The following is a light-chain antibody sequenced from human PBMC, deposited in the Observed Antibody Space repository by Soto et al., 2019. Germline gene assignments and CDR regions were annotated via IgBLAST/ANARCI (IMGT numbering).Light chain of an antibody. CDR2: GAY. CDR1: QSVSSN. Sequence: EIVMTQSPATLSVSPGERATLSCRASQSVSSNLALYQQKPGQAPRLLIYGAYTRATGIPARFSGSGSGTEFTLTISSLQSEDFAVYYCQQYNNWPPYTFGQGTKLEIK. CDR3: QQYNNWPPYT. V-gene: IGKV3-15*01. J-gene: IGKJ2*01.